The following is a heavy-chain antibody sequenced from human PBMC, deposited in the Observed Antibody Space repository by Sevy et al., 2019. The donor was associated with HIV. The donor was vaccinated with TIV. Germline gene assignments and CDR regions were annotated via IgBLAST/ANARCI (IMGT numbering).Heavy chain of an antibody. CDR1: GFTFRSFD. J-gene: IGHJ4*02. CDR2: IYYDGRSK. D-gene: IGHD6-19*01. Sequence: QLGGSLRLSCAASGFTFRSFDMHWVRQAPGKGPEWVALIYYDGRSKYYADSVKGRFTISRDNSDNTLYLQMNNLGAEDTAVYYCARELGSGWFPLDYWGQGTLVTVSS. V-gene: IGHV3-33*01. CDR3: ARELGSGWFPLDY.